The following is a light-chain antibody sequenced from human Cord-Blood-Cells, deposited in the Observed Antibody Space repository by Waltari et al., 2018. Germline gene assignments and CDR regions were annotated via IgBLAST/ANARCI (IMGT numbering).Light chain of an antibody. CDR1: QSVSSY. Sequence: EIVLTQSPATLSLSPGERATRSCRASQSVSSYLAWYQQNPGQAPRLLIYDASNRATGIPARFSGSGSGTDFTLTISSLEPEDFAVYYCQQRSNWPRTFGQGTRLEIK. V-gene: IGKV3-11*01. CDR3: QQRSNWPRT. J-gene: IGKJ5*01. CDR2: DAS.